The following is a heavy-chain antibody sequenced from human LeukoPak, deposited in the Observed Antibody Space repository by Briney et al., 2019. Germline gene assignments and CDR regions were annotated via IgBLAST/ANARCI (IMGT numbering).Heavy chain of an antibody. V-gene: IGHV3-13*01. CDR2: IGILGDT. J-gene: IGHJ3*02. D-gene: IGHD2-21*01. CDR3: ARDKFLVHSAFDI. CDR1: GFTFSSYD. Sequence: GGSLRLSCAASGFTFSSYDMHWARQPTGKGLEWVSGIGILGDTFYLGSVKGRFTISSESAKNSLYLQMNSLRDGDTAVYYCARDKFLVHSAFDIWGQGTMVTVSS.